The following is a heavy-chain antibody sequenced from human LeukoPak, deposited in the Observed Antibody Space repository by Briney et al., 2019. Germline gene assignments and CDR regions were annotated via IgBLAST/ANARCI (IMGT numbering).Heavy chain of an antibody. J-gene: IGHJ6*03. Sequence: GGSLRLSCADSEFTLSTFWIHWVRHAPGKGLEWVSRVNPEETTTTYADSVKGRFTISRDNAKNTVYLQMDSLRAEDTAVYYCATALGIDYYYYMDVWGKGTTVTVSS. D-gene: IGHD7-27*01. CDR2: VNPEETTT. V-gene: IGHV3-74*01. CDR3: ATALGIDYYYYMDV. CDR1: EFTLSTFW.